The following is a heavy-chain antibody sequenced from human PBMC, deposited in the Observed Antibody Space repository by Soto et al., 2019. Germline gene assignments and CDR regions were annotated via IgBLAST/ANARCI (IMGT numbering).Heavy chain of an antibody. Sequence: EVQLVESGGGLVQPGGSLRLPCAGSGFTFNTYWIHWVRQAPGKGLAWVSCINSDGTSTRYADSVKGRFTISRDNAKNTLYLQMNSLRTEDTAVYYCARGRYYGMNVWGQGTTVTVSS. CDR2: INSDGTST. V-gene: IGHV3-74*01. J-gene: IGHJ6*02. CDR3: ARGRYYGMNV. CDR1: GFTFNTYW.